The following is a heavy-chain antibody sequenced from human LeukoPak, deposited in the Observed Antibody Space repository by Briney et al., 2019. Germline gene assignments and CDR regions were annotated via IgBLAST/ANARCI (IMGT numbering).Heavy chain of an antibody. D-gene: IGHD4-17*01. J-gene: IGHJ4*02. V-gene: IGHV4-30-2*01. Sequence: SETLSLTCAVSGGSMSSGIYSWNWIRQPPGKGLEWIGCIYHTGSTYYNPSLRSRVTISVDRSKNQFSLKLSSVTAADTAVYYCARDNGDYPYYFDSWDQGILVTVSS. CDR3: ARDNGDYPYYFDS. CDR2: IYHTGST. CDR1: GGSMSSGIYS.